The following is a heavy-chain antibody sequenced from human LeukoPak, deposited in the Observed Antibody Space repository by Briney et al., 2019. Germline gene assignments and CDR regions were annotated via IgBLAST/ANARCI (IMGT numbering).Heavy chain of an antibody. CDR1: GFTFSSYA. D-gene: IGHD6-13*01. Sequence: GGSLRLFCAASGFTFSSYAMSWVRQAPGKGLEWVSAISGSGGSTYYADSVKGRFTISRGNSKNTLYLQMNSLRAEDTAVYYCAKRWAAAGSNWFDPWGQGTLVTVSS. CDR3: AKRWAAAGSNWFDP. CDR2: ISGSGGST. J-gene: IGHJ5*02. V-gene: IGHV3-23*01.